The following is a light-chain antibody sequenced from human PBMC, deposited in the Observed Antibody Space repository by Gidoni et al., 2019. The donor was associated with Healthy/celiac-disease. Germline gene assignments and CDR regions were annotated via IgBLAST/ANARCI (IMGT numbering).Light chain of an antibody. J-gene: IGKJ1*01. Sequence: VMTQSPATLSVSPGERAPLSCRASQSVSSNLDWYQQKPGRAPRRLIYGASTSATGSPARCSGSGSGTEFTLTISSLQSEDFAVVYCRQYNNWSGTFGQGTKVEIK. CDR3: RQYNNWSGT. CDR2: GAS. V-gene: IGKV3-15*01. CDR1: QSVSSN.